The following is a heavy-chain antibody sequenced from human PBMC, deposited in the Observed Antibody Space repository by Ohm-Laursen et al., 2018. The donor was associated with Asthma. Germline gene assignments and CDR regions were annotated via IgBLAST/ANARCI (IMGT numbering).Heavy chain of an antibody. CDR2: IIPIFGTA. V-gene: IGHV1-69*13. CDR1: GGTFSSYA. D-gene: IGHD3-10*01. J-gene: IGHJ4*02. Sequence: SVKVSCKASGGTFSSYAISWVRQAPGQGLEWMGGIIPIFGTANYAQKFQGRVTITADESTSTAYMELSSLRSEDTAVYYCARGGTYYYGSGSSDFDYWGQGTLVTVSS. CDR3: ARGGTYYYGSGSSDFDY.